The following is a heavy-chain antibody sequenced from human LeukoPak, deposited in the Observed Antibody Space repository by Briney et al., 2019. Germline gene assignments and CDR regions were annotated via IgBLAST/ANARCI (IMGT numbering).Heavy chain of an antibody. CDR1: GGSISSGGYY. V-gene: IGHV4-39*07. J-gene: IGHJ5*02. Sequence: PSETLSLTCTVSGGSISSGGYYWSWIRQPPGKGLEWIGEINHSGSTNYNPSLKSRVTISVDTSKNQFSLKLSSVTAADTAVYYCARVRAVAPWGQGTLVTVSS. CDR2: INHSGST. CDR3: ARVRAVAP. D-gene: IGHD6-19*01.